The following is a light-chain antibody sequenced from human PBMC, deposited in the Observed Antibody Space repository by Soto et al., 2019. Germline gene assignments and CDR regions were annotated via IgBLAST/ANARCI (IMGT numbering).Light chain of an antibody. V-gene: IGKV3-11*01. CDR1: QSVSSY. J-gene: IGKJ4*01. CDR3: QQRSNWPPT. Sequence: EIVLTQSPATLSLSPGERATLSCRASQSVSSYLAWYQQKPGQAPRLLIYDASNRATGIPARFSGSGSGTDFTLTINSLDPEDVAVYYCQQRSNWPPTFGGGTKVEIK. CDR2: DAS.